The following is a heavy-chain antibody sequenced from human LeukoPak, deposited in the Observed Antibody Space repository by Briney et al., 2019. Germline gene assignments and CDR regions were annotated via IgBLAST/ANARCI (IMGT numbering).Heavy chain of an antibody. CDR1: GFTFSSYA. Sequence: GGSLRLSCAASGFTFSSYAMSWVRQAPGKGLEWVSAISGSGGSTYYADSVKGRFTISRDNSKNTLYLQMNSLRAEDTAVYYCAREAAMIVVVIGAFDIWGQGTMVTVSS. J-gene: IGHJ3*02. CDR3: AREAAMIVVVIGAFDI. CDR2: ISGSGGST. V-gene: IGHV3-23*01. D-gene: IGHD3-22*01.